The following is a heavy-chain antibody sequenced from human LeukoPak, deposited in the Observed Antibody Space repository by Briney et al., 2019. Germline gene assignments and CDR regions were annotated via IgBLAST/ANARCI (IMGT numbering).Heavy chain of an antibody. CDR3: ARDRWSLSRKTWFYYGMDV. Sequence: SETLSLTCTVSGGSMSDSYWSWIQQSPGKGLEWIGYVSNSGQPDYSPSLKSRVTILADTSKNQWSLILNSVTAADTAVYYCARDRWSLSRKTWFYYGMDVWGQGITVTVSS. J-gene: IGHJ6*02. V-gene: IGHV4-59*01. D-gene: IGHD3-9*01. CDR2: VSNSGQP. CDR1: GGSMSDSY.